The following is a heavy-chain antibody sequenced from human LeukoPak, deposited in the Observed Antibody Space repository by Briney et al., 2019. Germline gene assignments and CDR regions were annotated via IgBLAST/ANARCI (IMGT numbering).Heavy chain of an antibody. CDR1: GLRFRSYA. Sequence: GGSLRLSCVASGLRFRSYAMNWVRQAPGKGLECISTISDDSSFTYYADSVKGRSAISRDDSKNTLYLQMNNLKVEGTAVYCCAKGRCSGVGCDSFHSWGQGALVTVSS. V-gene: IGHV3-23*01. CDR3: AKGRCSGVGCDSFHS. J-gene: IGHJ4*02. CDR2: ISDDSSFT. D-gene: IGHD2-15*01.